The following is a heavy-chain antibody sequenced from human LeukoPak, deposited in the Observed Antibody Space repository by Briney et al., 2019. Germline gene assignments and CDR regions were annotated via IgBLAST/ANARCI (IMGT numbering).Heavy chain of an antibody. V-gene: IGHV3-23*01. CDR3: AKGAATGKVDWFDP. D-gene: IGHD6-13*01. CDR2: ISGSGDAT. CDR1: GFAFSNYA. J-gene: IGHJ5*02. Sequence: GGSLRLSCAASGFAFSNYAIMWVRQAPGKGLEWVSTISGSGDATYYADSVKGRFTISRDNFKNTLSLQMNNLRAEDTAVYYCAKGAATGKVDWFDPWGQGTLVTVSS.